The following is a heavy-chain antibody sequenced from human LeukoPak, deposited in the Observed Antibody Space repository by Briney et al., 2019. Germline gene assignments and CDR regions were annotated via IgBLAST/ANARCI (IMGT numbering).Heavy chain of an antibody. CDR2: ISGSGGTT. CDR3: AKDASHIVVVTAQGGYYYGMDV. Sequence: PGGSLRLSCAASGFTFSSYAVRWVRQPPGKGLECVSVISGSGGTTYYADSVKGRFTISRDNAKNSLYLQMNSLRAEDTALYYCAKDASHIVVVTAQGGYYYGMDVWGQGTTVTVSS. D-gene: IGHD2-21*02. V-gene: IGHV3-23*01. CDR1: GFTFSSYA. J-gene: IGHJ6*02.